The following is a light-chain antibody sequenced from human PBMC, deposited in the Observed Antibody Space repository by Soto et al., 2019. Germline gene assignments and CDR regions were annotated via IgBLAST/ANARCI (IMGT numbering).Light chain of an antibody. CDR3: QQYNNSPT. J-gene: IGKJ1*01. CDR2: GAS. V-gene: IGKV3-15*01. Sequence: EIVMTQSPATLSVSPGERATLSCRASQSVNSNLAWYQQKPGQAPRLLIYGASTRATGVPARFSGSGSGTEFTLTISSLQSEDFAVYFCQQYNNSPTFGQGTKVEIK. CDR1: QSVNSN.